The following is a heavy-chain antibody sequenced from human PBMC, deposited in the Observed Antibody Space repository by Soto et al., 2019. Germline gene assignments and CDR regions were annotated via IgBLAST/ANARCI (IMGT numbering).Heavy chain of an antibody. J-gene: IGHJ6*03. CDR2: ISGSGGST. D-gene: IGHD3-16*01. CDR3: AKSYTDYYYYMDV. V-gene: IGHV3-23*01. Sequence: GGSLRLSCAASGCTFSSYAMSWVRQAPGKGLEWVSAISGSGGSTYYADSVKGRFTISRDNSKNTLYLQMNSLRAEDTAVYYCAKSYTDYYYYMDVWGKGTTVTVSS. CDR1: GCTFSSYA.